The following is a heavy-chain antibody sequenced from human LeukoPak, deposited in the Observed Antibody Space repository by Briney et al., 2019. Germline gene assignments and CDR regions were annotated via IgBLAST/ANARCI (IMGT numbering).Heavy chain of an antibody. V-gene: IGHV1-69*04. CDR3: ARGAHMAPYYYYGMDV. Sequence: SVKVSCKASGGTFSSYAISWVRQAPGQGLEWMGRIIPILGIANYAQKFQGRVTITADKSTSTAYMELSSLRSEDTAVYYCARGAHMAPYYYYGMDVWGQGTTVTVSS. J-gene: IGHJ6*02. D-gene: IGHD5-24*01. CDR2: IIPILGIA. CDR1: GGTFSSYA.